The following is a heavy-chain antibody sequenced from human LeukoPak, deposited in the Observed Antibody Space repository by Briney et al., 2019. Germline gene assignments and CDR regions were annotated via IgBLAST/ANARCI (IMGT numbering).Heavy chain of an antibody. CDR1: GGTFSSYA. J-gene: IGHJ4*02. V-gene: IGHV1-69*06. Sequence: SVKVSCKAPGGTFSSYAISWVRQAPGQGLEWMGGIIPIFGTANYAQKFQGRVTITADKSTSTAYMELSSLRSEDTAVYYCARTTIYSSGWSFRALALWGQGTLVTVSS. CDR3: ARTTIYSSGWSFRALAL. CDR2: IIPIFGTA. D-gene: IGHD6-19*01.